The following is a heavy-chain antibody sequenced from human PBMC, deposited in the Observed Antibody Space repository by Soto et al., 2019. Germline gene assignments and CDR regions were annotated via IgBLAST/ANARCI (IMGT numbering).Heavy chain of an antibody. CDR3: TAGGGVSGYPLFRA. D-gene: IGHD5-12*01. Sequence: GGSLRLSCAASGITFTNAWMGWVRQAPGKGLEWIGRLKSRRDGGTSDYAAPVKGRFSISKDESKNTLYLQMNSLKTEDTAVDSRTAGGGVSGYPLFRAWGQGTLVTVS. CDR2: LKSRRDGGTS. CDR1: GITFTNAW. V-gene: IGHV3-15*01. J-gene: IGHJ5*02.